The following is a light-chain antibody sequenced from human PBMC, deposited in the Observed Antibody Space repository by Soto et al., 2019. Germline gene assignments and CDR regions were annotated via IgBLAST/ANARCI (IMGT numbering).Light chain of an antibody. CDR1: SGHSSYI. V-gene: IGLV4-60*02. J-gene: IGLJ1*01. Sequence: QSVLTQSSSASASLGSLVKLTCTLSSGHSSYIIAWHQQQPGKAPRYLMKLEGSGSYNKGSGVPDRFSGSSSGADRYLTISNLQFEDEADYYCETWDSNTRVFGTGTKVTVL. CDR2: LEGSGSY. CDR3: ETWDSNTRV.